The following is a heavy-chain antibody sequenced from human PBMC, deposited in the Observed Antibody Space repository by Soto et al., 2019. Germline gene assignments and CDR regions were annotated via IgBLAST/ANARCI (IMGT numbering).Heavy chain of an antibody. CDR2: INAGNGNT. CDR1: GYTFTSYA. CDR3: ARSIVVVTALDY. D-gene: IGHD2-21*02. V-gene: IGHV1-3*05. J-gene: IGHJ4*02. Sequence: QVQLVPSGAEEKKPGASVKVSGKASGYTFTSYAMHWVRQAPGQRLEWMGWINAGNGNTKYSQKFQGRVTITRDTSASTAYMELSSLRSEDTAVYYCARSIVVVTALDYWGQGTLVTVSS.